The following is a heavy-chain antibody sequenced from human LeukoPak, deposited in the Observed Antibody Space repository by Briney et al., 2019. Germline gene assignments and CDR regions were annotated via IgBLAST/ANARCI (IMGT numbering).Heavy chain of an antibody. J-gene: IGHJ3*02. D-gene: IGHD3-9*01. CDR1: GYTFTSYY. Sequence: ASVKVSCKASGYTFTSYYMHWVRQAPGQGLEWMGIINPSGGSTSYAQKFQGRVTMTRDTSTSTVYMELSSLRPEDTAVYYCARDLGDTDAFDIWGQGTMVTVSS. CDR2: INPSGGST. V-gene: IGHV1-46*01. CDR3: ARDLGDTDAFDI.